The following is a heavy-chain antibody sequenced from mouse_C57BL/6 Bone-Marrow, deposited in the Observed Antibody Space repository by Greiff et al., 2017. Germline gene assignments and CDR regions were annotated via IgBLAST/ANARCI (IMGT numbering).Heavy chain of an antibody. Sequence: QVQLQQPGAELVMPGASVKLSCKASGYTFTSYWMHWVKQSPGQGLEWIGEIDPSDSYTNYNQKFKGKSTLTVDKSSSTAYMQLSSLTSEDSAVYDCARDGFGIYYECDGWYCDVWGTGTTVTVSA. CDR1: GYTFTSYW. D-gene: IGHD2-4*01. CDR2: IDPSDSYT. CDR3: ARDGFGIYYECDGWYCDV. J-gene: IGHJ1*03. V-gene: IGHV1-69*01.